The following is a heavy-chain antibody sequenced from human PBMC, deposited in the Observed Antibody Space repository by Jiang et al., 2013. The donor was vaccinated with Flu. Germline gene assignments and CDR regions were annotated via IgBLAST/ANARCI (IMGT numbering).Heavy chain of an antibody. CDR2: IIPIFGTA. CDR3: ARDSGSTGRTGYFDY. CDR1: TFSSYA. V-gene: IGHV1-69*06. Sequence: TFSSYAISWVRQAPGQGLEWMGGIIPIFGTANYAQKFQGRVTITADKSTSTAYMELSSLRSEDAAVYYCARDSGSTGRTGYFDYWGQGTLVTVSS. D-gene: IGHD3-10*01. J-gene: IGHJ4*02.